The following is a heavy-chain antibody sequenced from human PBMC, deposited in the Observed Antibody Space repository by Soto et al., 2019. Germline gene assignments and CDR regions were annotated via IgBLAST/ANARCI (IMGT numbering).Heavy chain of an antibody. CDR3: ASPIAVAGTGFDA. CDR2: MNPNNGNT. J-gene: IGHJ4*02. Sequence: QVQLVQSGAEVKKPGASVKVSCKASGYTFISYDINWVRQATGQGLEWMGWMNPNNGNTVYAQKFQGRVTMTRNTSISTAYMEMSSLRSEDTSVYYCASPIAVAGTGFDAWGQGTLVTVSS. CDR1: GYTFISYD. V-gene: IGHV1-8*01. D-gene: IGHD6-19*01.